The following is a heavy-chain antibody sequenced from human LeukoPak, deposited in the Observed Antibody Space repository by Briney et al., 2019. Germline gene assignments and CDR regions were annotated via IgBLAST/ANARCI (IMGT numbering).Heavy chain of an antibody. D-gene: IGHD2-8*01. V-gene: IGHV3-23*01. CDR1: GFTFRNFA. CDR2: IGGRDT. Sequence: QPGGSLRLSCSASGFTFRNFAISWVRQAPGKGLEWVSSIGGRDTHYADSVKGRFTISRDDSRSTVDLQMSSLRAEDTAVYYCAKDGQSFNSMYDYFDSWGQGTLVTVSS. CDR3: AKDGQSFNSMYDYFDS. J-gene: IGHJ4*02.